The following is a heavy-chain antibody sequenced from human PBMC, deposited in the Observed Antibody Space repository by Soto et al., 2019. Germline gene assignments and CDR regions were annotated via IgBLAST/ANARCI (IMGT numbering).Heavy chain of an antibody. CDR3: AKDLLRPGRAYGMDV. CDR1: GFTFSLYN. CDR2: ISTGRSSI. J-gene: IGHJ6*02. D-gene: IGHD6-25*01. Sequence: GGSLRLSCAASGFTFSLYNMNWVRQAPGKGLEWVSSISTGRSSIYYADSVKGRFTISRDNPRNSLYLQMNSLRAEDTAVYYCAKDLLRPGRAYGMDVWGQGTTVTVSS. V-gene: IGHV3-21*01.